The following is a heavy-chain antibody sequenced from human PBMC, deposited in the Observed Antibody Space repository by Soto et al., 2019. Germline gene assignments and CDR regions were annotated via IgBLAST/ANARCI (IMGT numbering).Heavy chain of an antibody. D-gene: IGHD2-15*01. J-gene: IGHJ4*02. Sequence: PSETLSLTCTVSGGSISSGGYYWSWIRQHPGKGLEWIGYIYYSGSTYYNPSLKSRVTISVDTSKNQFSLKLSSVTAADTAVYYCARRRTKEDSPTFDYWGQGTLVTVSS. CDR3: ARRRTKEDSPTFDY. CDR2: IYYSGST. V-gene: IGHV4-31*03. CDR1: GGSISSGGYY.